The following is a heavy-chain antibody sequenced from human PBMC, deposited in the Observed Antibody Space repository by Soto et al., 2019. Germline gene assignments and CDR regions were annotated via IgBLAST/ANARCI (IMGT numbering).Heavy chain of an antibody. D-gene: IGHD1-7*01. V-gene: IGHV1-18*01. CDR1: GYTFTSYG. CDR3: AKDRGYNWNYGWFDP. J-gene: IGHJ5*02. CDR2: ISTYNGNT. Sequence: QVQLVQSGAEVKKPGASVKVSCKASGYTFTSYGISWVRQAPGQGLEWMGWISTYNGNTNYAQKLQGRVTMTTDTSXSTAYMELRSLRSDDTAVYYCAKDRGYNWNYGWFDPWGQGTLVTVSS.